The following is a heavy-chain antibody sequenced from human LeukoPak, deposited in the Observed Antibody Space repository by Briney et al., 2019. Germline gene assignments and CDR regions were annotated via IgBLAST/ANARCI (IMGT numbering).Heavy chain of an antibody. CDR1: GFTFSSNW. J-gene: IGHJ4*02. D-gene: IGHD3-16*01. CDR3: ARDPLRGELDY. V-gene: IGHV3-7*01. Sequence: PGGSLRLSCAASGFTFSSNWMSWVRQAPGKGLEWVANIKHDGSEKYYVDSMKGRFTISRDNAKNSLYLQMNSLRAEDTAVYYCARDPLRGELDYWGQGALVTVSS. CDR2: IKHDGSEK.